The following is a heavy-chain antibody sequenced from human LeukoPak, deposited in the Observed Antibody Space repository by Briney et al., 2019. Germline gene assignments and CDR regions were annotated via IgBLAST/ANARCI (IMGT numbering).Heavy chain of an antibody. Sequence: GGSLRLSCAASGFTLSDYWVHWVRQAPGKGLVWVSRINTNGGRTDYADSVKGRFTISRDNAKNTVSLQMNSLRAEDTAVYYCAREYSSGCFDYWGQGTLVTVSS. CDR3: AREYSSGCFDY. CDR1: GFTLSDYW. D-gene: IGHD6-19*01. CDR2: INTNGGRT. J-gene: IGHJ4*02. V-gene: IGHV3-74*01.